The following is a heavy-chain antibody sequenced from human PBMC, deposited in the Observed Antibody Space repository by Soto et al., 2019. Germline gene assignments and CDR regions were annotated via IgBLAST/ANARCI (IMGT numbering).Heavy chain of an antibody. J-gene: IGHJ4*02. CDR3: AREGSYSAYNFAHGIQLWSFDF. V-gene: IGHV4-4*07. CDR1: GGSLKTFY. Sequence: LSLTSTASGGSLKTFYWSWVRQPAGKGLEWIGRIFSSGSTSFNPSLESRVAMSVDTSKNHFSLNLSSVTAADMAVYYCAREGSYSAYNFAHGIQLWSFDFWGQGALVTVSS. CDR2: IFSSGST. D-gene: IGHD5-12*01.